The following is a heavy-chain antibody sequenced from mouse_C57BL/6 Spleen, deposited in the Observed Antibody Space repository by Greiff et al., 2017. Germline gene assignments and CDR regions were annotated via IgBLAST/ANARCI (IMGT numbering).Heavy chain of an antibody. D-gene: IGHD1-1*01. CDR1: GYTFTDYE. CDR3: TLYYYGSGAY. J-gene: IGHJ3*01. Sequence: VQLQQSGAELVRPGASVTLSCKASGYTFTDYEMHWVKQTPVHGLEWIGAIDPETGGTAYNQKFKGKAILTADKSSSTAYMELRSLTSEDSAVYYCTLYYYGSGAYWGQGTLVTVSA. CDR2: IDPETGGT. V-gene: IGHV1-15*01.